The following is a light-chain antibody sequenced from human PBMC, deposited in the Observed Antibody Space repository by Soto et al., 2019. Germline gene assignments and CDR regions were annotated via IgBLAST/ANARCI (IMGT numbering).Light chain of an antibody. J-gene: IGLJ2*01. V-gene: IGLV2-11*01. Sequence: QSALTQARSVSGSPGQSVTISCTGTSSDVGGYNYVSWYQQHPGKAPKLMIYDVSKRPSGVPDRFSGSKSGNTASLTISGLQAEEEADYYCCSYAGSYTFDVVFGGGTKLTVL. CDR3: CSYAGSYTFDVV. CDR2: DVS. CDR1: SSDVGGYNY.